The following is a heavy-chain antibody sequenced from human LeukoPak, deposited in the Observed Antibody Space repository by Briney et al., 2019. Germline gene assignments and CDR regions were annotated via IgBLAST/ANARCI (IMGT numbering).Heavy chain of an antibody. Sequence: ASVKVSCKASGYTFTSYGISWVRQAPGQGLEWMGWISAYNGNTNYAQKLQGRVTMTTDTSTSTAYMELRSLRSDGTAVYYCARRYSSGWYQGGFDYWGQGTLVTVSS. CDR3: ARRYSSGWYQGGFDY. CDR1: GYTFTSYG. V-gene: IGHV1-18*01. J-gene: IGHJ4*02. CDR2: ISAYNGNT. D-gene: IGHD6-19*01.